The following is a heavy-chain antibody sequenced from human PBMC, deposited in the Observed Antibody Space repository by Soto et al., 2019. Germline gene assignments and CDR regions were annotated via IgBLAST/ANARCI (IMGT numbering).Heavy chain of an antibody. CDR3: ARGLATLPVFSFDI. J-gene: IGHJ3*02. Sequence: QITLKGSGPTLVKPTQTLTLTCTLSGISLSTSGVGLGWIRQTPGKALEWLALVYWNDDKHYSPSLKSRLTITKDTSKNQAFLTMTNMAPVDTATYYCARGLATLPVFSFDIWGQGTVVTVSS. CDR2: VYWNDDK. D-gene: IGHD1-1*01. V-gene: IGHV2-5*01. CDR1: GISLSTSGVG.